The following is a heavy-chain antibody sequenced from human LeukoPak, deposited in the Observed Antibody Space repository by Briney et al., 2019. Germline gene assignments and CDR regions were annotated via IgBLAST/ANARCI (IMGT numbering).Heavy chain of an antibody. Sequence: ASVKVSCKASGGTFSSYAISWVRQAPGQGLEWMGGIIPIFGTANYAQKFQGRVTITADESTSTAYMELSSLRSEDTAVYYCASDYGGNSYAFDIWGQGTMVTVSS. J-gene: IGHJ3*02. V-gene: IGHV1-69*13. CDR3: ASDYGGNSYAFDI. CDR1: GGTFSSYA. D-gene: IGHD4-23*01. CDR2: IIPIFGTA.